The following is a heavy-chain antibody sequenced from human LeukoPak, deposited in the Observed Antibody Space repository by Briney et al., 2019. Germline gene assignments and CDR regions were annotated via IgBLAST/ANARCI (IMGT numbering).Heavy chain of an antibody. Sequence: GGSLRLSCAASGFTFSSYAMSWVRQAPGKGLEWVSAISGSGGSTYYADSVKGRFTISRDNSKNTLYLQMNSLRAEDTAVYYCARYCSSTSCYGAFDIWGQGTMVTVSS. CDR1: GFTFSSYA. CDR3: ARYCSSTSCYGAFDI. D-gene: IGHD2-2*01. J-gene: IGHJ3*02. CDR2: ISGSGGST. V-gene: IGHV3-23*01.